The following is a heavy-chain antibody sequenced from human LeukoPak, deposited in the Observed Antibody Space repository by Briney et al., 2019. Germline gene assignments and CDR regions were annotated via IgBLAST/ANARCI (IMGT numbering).Heavy chain of an antibody. V-gene: IGHV4-34*01. CDR2: INHSGST. CDR1: GGSFSGYY. Sequence: SETLSLTCAVYGGSFSGYYWSWIRQPPGKGLEWTGEINHSGSTNYNPSLKSRVTISVDTSKNQFSLKLSSVTGADTAVYYCARGAWLRYRVRNAFDIWGQGTMVTVSS. D-gene: IGHD5-12*01. CDR3: ARGAWLRYRVRNAFDI. J-gene: IGHJ3*02.